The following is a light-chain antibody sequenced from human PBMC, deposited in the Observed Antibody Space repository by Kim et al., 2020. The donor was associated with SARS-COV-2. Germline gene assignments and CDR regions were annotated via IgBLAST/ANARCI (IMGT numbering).Light chain of an antibody. CDR3: QQYYSTPYT. Sequence: DIVMTQSPDSLAVSLGERATINCKSSQSVLFSSNNKNYLAWYQQKPGQPPKLLIYWASTRESGVPDRFSGSESWTDFTLTISSLQAEDVAVYYCQQYYSTPYTFGQGTKLEI. CDR2: WAS. V-gene: IGKV4-1*01. J-gene: IGKJ2*01. CDR1: QSVLFSSNNKNY.